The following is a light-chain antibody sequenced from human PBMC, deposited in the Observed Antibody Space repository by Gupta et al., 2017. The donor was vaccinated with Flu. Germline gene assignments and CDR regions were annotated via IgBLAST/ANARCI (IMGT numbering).Light chain of an antibody. J-gene: IGKJ2*01. V-gene: IGKV4-1*01. CDR3: QQYYTTPHT. CDR2: WAS. CDR1: QSVLYNSNNKEY. Sequence: NCKSSQSVLYNSNNKEYLAWYQQKPGQPPKLLIYWASTRESGVPDRFSGSGSGTDFALTISSLQAEDVAVYYCQQYYTTPHTFGQGTKLEIK.